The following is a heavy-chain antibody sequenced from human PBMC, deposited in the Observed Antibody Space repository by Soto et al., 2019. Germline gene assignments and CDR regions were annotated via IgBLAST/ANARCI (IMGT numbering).Heavy chain of an antibody. D-gene: IGHD4-17*01. V-gene: IGHV1-69*01. CDR1: GGTFSSYA. J-gene: IGHJ4*02. Sequence: QEQLVQSGAEVKKPGSSVKVSCKSSGGTFSSYAINWVRQAPGQGLEWMGGIIPIFGTANYAQNFQDRVTITADVSTNTAYMELSSLRSADTAVYFCARCDFGDYVPPLDHWGQGTLVTVSA. CDR3: ARCDFGDYVPPLDH. CDR2: IIPIFGTA.